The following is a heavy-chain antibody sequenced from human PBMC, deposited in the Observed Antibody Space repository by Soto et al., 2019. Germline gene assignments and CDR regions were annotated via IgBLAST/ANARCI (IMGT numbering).Heavy chain of an antibody. CDR1: GASISSHY. CDR2: IYYSGST. V-gene: IGHV4-59*11. Sequence: QLQESGPGLVKPSETLSLTCTVSGASISSHYWTWIRQPPGKGLEWIGYIYYSGSTNYNPSLKSRVTISVDTSKNQVSLKLSSVTAADTAVYYCGKMFRYYFENWGQGTLVTVSS. CDR3: GKMFRYYFEN. D-gene: IGHD3-10*01. J-gene: IGHJ4*02.